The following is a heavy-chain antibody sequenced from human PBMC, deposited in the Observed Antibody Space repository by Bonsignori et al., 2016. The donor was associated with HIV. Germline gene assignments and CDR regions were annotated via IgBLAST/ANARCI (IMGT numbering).Heavy chain of an antibody. CDR2: ISSSSSYI. Sequence: WIRQPPGKGLEWVSSISSSSSYIYYADSVKGRFTISRDNAKNSLYLQMNSLRAKDTAVYYCAREISETFDYWGQGTLVTVSS. J-gene: IGHJ4*02. V-gene: IGHV3-21*01. D-gene: IGHD6-19*01. CDR3: AREISETFDY.